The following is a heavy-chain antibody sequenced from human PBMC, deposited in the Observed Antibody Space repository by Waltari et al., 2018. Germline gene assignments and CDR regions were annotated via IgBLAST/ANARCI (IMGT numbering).Heavy chain of an antibody. V-gene: IGHV3-9*03. CDR2: ISWNSGSI. CDR1: GFTFDDYA. Sequence: EVQLVESGGGLVQPGRSLRLSCAASGFTFDDYAMHWVRQAPGKGREGVSGISWNSGSIGYADSVKGRFTISIDNAKTSLYLQMNSLRAEDMALYYCAKDRAMVVMGDAFEIWGQGTMVTVSS. CDR3: AKDRAMVVMGDAFEI. J-gene: IGHJ3*02. D-gene: IGHD2-15*01.